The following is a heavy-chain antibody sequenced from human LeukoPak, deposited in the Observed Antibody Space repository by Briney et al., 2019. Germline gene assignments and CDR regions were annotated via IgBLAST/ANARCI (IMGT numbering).Heavy chain of an antibody. Sequence: GGSLRLFCAASGFTFSNYVMGWVRQAPGKGLEWVSTISGSGGRTYYADSVKGRFTVSRDNSKNTLYMQMNSLRAEDTAVYYCAKGLWDYYGSGIMYYTMDVWGQGTTVTVSS. J-gene: IGHJ6*02. V-gene: IGHV3-23*01. CDR2: ISGSGGRT. CDR1: GFTFSNYV. D-gene: IGHD3-10*01. CDR3: AKGLWDYYGSGIMYYTMDV.